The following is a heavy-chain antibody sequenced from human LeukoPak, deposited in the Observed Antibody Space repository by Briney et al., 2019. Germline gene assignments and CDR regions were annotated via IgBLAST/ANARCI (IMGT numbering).Heavy chain of an antibody. J-gene: IGHJ3*02. D-gene: IGHD2-15*01. CDR1: GYTFTSYG. Sequence: ASVKGSCKASGYTFTSYGISWVGQAPGQGREWMGWISAYNGNTNYAQKLQGRVTMTTDTSTSTAYMELRSLRSDDTAVYYCARTAATHDAFDIWGQGTMVTVSS. CDR2: ISAYNGNT. CDR3: ARTAATHDAFDI. V-gene: IGHV1-18*01.